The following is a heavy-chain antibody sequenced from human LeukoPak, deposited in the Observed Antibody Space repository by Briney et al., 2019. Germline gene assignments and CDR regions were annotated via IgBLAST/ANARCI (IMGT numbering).Heavy chain of an antibody. CDR2: IKQDGSQK. CDR3: ASPPLGYCDSTSCRFDY. CDR1: GFTFSSYW. Sequence: GGSLRLSCAASGFTFSSYWMSWVRQAPGKGLECLATIKQDGSQKYYVDSVKGRFTISRDNAKSSLYLQMNALRVEDTAVYYCASPPLGYCDSTSCRFDYWGQGTLVTVSS. J-gene: IGHJ4*02. D-gene: IGHD2-2*03. V-gene: IGHV3-7*01.